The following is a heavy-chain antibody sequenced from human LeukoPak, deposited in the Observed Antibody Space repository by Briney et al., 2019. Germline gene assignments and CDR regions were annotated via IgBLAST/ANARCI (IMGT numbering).Heavy chain of an antibody. V-gene: IGHV3-48*01. CDR3: AGGDRIAAAGKGVDY. Sequence: GGSLRLSCAVSGFTFSSYSMNWVRQAPGKGLEWLSDISSSSSSINYADSVKGRFTISRDNAKNSLYLQMNSLRAEDTAVYYCAGGDRIAAAGKGVDYWGQGTLVTVSS. J-gene: IGHJ4*02. D-gene: IGHD6-13*01. CDR2: ISSSSSSI. CDR1: GFTFSSYS.